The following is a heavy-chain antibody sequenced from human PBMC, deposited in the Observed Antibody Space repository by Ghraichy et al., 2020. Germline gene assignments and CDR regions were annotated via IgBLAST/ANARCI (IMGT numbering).Heavy chain of an antibody. D-gene: IGHD2-8*01. CDR3: AREKAVYGMGVYYYKGMDV. J-gene: IGHJ6*02. V-gene: IGHV3-21*01. CDR2: SNSQSGYK. Sequence: GGSLRLSCAASGFSFSDYRMHWVRQAPGKGLEWVSSSNSQSGYKYYADSVKGRFTTSSDDARSSLYLQMNSLTGEDTAVYYCAREKAVYGMGVYYYKGMDVWGQGTTVTVSS. CDR1: GFSFSDYR.